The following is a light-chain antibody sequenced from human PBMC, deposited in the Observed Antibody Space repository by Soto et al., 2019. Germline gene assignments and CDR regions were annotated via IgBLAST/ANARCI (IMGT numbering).Light chain of an antibody. Sequence: DIQLTQSPSFLSASVGDRFTITCLASQGITNHLAWYQQKPGKAPKLLIYAASTLQSGVPSRFSGSGSGTEFTLTISSLQPEDFASYYCQQLDSFPLTFGQGTRLEIK. V-gene: IGKV1-9*01. CDR2: AAS. CDR3: QQLDSFPLT. CDR1: QGITNH. J-gene: IGKJ5*01.